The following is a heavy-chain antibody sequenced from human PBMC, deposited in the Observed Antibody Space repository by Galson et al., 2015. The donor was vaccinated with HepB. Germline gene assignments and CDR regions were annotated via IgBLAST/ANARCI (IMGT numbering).Heavy chain of an antibody. CDR1: GGSISSGGYY. CDR3: ARGLYYYDSSGYESDYYYYYGMDV. D-gene: IGHD3-22*01. V-gene: IGHV4-31*03. CDR2: IYYSGST. Sequence: LSLTCTVSGGSISSGGYYWSWIRQHPGKGLEWIGYIYYSGSTYYNPSLKSRVTISVDTSKNQFSLKLSSVTAADTAVYYCARGLYYYDSSGYESDYYYYYGMDVWGQGTTVTV. J-gene: IGHJ6*02.